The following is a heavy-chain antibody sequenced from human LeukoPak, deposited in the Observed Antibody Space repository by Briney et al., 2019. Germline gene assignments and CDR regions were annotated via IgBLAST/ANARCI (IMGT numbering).Heavy chain of an antibody. Sequence: GFLRLSCVVSGFSFGTYSMHWARQVPGKGLEWVAVIWYDGSNEDYADSVKGRFTISRDNSKNTPYLQMNSLRVEDTAVYYCAREMAVWGQGALVTVSS. J-gene: IGHJ4*02. V-gene: IGHV3-33*01. CDR3: AREMAV. CDR1: GFSFGTYS. CDR2: IWYDGSNE. D-gene: IGHD2-8*01.